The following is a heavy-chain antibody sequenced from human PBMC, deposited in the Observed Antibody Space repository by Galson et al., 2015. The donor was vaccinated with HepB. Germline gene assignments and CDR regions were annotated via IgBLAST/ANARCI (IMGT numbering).Heavy chain of an antibody. CDR3: ASTPDPYYYDSSSLYWYFDL. V-gene: IGHV3-23*01. D-gene: IGHD3-22*01. CDR1: GFTFSSYA. CDR2: ISGSGGST. Sequence: SLRLSCAASGFTFSSYAMSRVRQAPGKGLEWVSAISGSGGSTYYADSVKGRFTISRDNSKNTLYLQMNSLRAEDTAVYYCASTPDPYYYDSSSLYWYFDLWGRGTLVTVSS. J-gene: IGHJ2*01.